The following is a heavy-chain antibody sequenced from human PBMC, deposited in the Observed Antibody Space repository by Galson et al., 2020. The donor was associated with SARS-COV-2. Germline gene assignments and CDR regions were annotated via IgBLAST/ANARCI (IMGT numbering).Heavy chain of an antibody. V-gene: IGHV3-66*01. CDR2: IHDGGST. CDR1: GLPISNKF. J-gene: IGHJ4*02. Sequence: GASLKISCAVSGLPISNKFMSWVRLAPAKGLESVSVIHDGGSTYYADSVRRRFTISRDTSKNTIYLQMNSLRVEDTAVYYCVGDHYTDYDPAFDDANERALGYWGQGTLVTVSS. CDR3: VGDHYTDYDPAFDDANERALGY. D-gene: IGHD4-17*01.